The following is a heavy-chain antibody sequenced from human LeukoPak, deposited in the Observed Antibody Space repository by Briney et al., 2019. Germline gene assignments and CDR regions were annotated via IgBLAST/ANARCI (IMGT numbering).Heavy chain of an antibody. CDR1: GGSISSYY. CDR2: IYYSGST. D-gene: IGHD4-17*01. V-gene: IGHV4-59*01. Sequence: SSETLSLTCTVSGGSISSYYWSWIRQPPGKGLEWIGYIYYSGSTNYDPSLKSRVTISVDTSKNQFSLKLSSVTAADTAVYYCARVQDYGVDFDLWGRGTLVTVSS. CDR3: ARVQDYGVDFDL. J-gene: IGHJ2*01.